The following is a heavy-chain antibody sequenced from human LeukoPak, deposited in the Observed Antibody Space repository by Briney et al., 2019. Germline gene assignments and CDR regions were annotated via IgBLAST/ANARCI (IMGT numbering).Heavy chain of an antibody. CDR3: AKFVIGSYGKDYYDSSGSPTTEDY. Sequence: QAGGSLRLSCAASGFTFSTYAMTWVRQAPGKGLEWVSAISGSGGSTYYADSVKGRFTISRDNSKNTLYLQMNSLRAEDTAVYYCAKFVIGSYGKDYYDSSGSPTTEDYWGQGTLVTVSS. CDR2: ISGSGGST. D-gene: IGHD3-22*01. CDR1: GFTFSTYA. V-gene: IGHV3-23*01. J-gene: IGHJ4*02.